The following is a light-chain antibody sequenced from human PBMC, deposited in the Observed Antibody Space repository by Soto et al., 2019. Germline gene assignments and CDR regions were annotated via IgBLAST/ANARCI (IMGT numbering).Light chain of an antibody. J-gene: IGKJ4*01. Sequence: DIQMTQSPSSISASVVDRVTITCRASQGVSSRLAWYQQKPGNAPKLLIYAAYSLQSGVPSRFSGSASGTDFTLTIPSLQPEDFATYYCQQAHSFPLTFGGGPKVDIK. CDR1: QGVSSR. CDR2: AAY. V-gene: IGKV1-12*01. CDR3: QQAHSFPLT.